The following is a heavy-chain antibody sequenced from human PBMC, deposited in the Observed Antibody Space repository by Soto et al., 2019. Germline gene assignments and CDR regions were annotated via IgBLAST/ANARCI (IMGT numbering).Heavy chain of an antibody. CDR2: ISWNSNSI. V-gene: IGHV3-9*01. J-gene: IGHJ4*02. CDR1: GFMFDDYA. CDR3: ENAKSFPPRPFDY. Sequence: EVQLVESGGGLVQPGRSLRLSCEASGFMFDDYAMYWVRQAPGKGLEWVSGISWNSNSIVYADSVKGRFTISRDNAKNSLSMQKNIRTPEYPALYNGENAKSFPPRPFDYGGRGTLVPFPS.